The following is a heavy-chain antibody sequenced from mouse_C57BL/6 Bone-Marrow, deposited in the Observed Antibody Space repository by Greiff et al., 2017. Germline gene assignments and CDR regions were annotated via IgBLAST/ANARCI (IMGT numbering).Heavy chain of an antibody. V-gene: IGHV1-31*01. CDR1: GYSFTGYY. D-gene: IGHD4-1*01. CDR2: IYPYNGVS. Sequence: EVKLMESGPELVKPGASVKISCKASGYSFTGYYMHWVKQSHGNILDWIGYIYPYNGVSSYNQKFKGKATLTVDKSSSTAYMELRSLPSEDSAVSFYARTGGGDMDDWGQGTSVTVSS. CDR3: ARTGGGDMDD. J-gene: IGHJ4*01.